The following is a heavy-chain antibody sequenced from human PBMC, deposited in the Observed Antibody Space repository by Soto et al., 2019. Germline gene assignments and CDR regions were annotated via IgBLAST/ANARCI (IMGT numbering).Heavy chain of an antibody. CDR3: TTHVAYGDLTTEPDY. CDR1: GFTFSNAW. CDR2: IKSKTDGGTT. V-gene: IGHV3-15*07. J-gene: IGHJ4*02. D-gene: IGHD4-17*01. Sequence: GGSLRLSCAASGFTFSNAWMNWVRQAPGKGLEWVGRIKSKTDGGTTDYAAPVKGRFTISRDDSKNTLYLQMNSLKTEDTAVYYCTTHVAYGDLTTEPDYWGQGTLVTVSS.